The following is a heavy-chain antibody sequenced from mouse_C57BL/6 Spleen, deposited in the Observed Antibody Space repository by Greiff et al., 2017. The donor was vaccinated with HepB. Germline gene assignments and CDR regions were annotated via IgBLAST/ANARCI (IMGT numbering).Heavy chain of an antibody. J-gene: IGHJ2*01. D-gene: IGHD2-4*01. V-gene: IGHV1-18*01. CDR2: INPNNGGT. CDR3: ARRGYDYGGNFDY. CDR1: GYTFTDYN. Sequence: VQLQQSGPELVKPGASVKIPCKASGYTFTDYNMDWVKQSHGKSLEWIGDINPNNGGTIYNQKFKGKATLTVDKSSSTAYMELRSLTSEDTAVYYWARRGYDYGGNFDYWGQGTTLTVSS.